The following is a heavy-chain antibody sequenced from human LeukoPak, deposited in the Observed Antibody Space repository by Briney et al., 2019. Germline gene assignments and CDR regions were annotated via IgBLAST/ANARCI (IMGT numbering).Heavy chain of an antibody. D-gene: IGHD6-19*01. CDR3: AREAVARSPRFDP. CDR2: ISSSGSTI. V-gene: IGHV3-11*01. CDR1: GFTFSDYY. Sequence: YPGGSLRLSCAASGFTFSDYYMSWIRQAPGKGLEWVSYISSSGSTIYYADSVKGRFTISRDNAKNSLYLQMNSLRAEDTAVYYCAREAVARSPRFDPWGQGTLVTVSS. J-gene: IGHJ5*02.